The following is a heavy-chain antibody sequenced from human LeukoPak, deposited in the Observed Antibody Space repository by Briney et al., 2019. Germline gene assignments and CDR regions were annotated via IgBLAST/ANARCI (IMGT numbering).Heavy chain of an antibody. CDR3: ARRGITMVRGVITPFDY. CDR2: IYYSGST. V-gene: IGHV4-39*01. Sequence: SETLSLTCTVSGGSISSSSYYWGWIRQPPGKGLEWIGSIYYSGSTYYNPSLKSRVTISVDTSKNQFSLKLSSVTAADTAVYYCARRGITMVRGVITPFDYWGQGTLVTVSS. D-gene: IGHD3-10*01. CDR1: GGSISSSSYY. J-gene: IGHJ4*02.